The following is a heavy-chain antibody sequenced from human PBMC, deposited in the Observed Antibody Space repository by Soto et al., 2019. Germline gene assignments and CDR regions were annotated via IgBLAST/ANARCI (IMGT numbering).Heavy chain of an antibody. J-gene: IGHJ6*03. CDR3: ARGGLFCNSPSCTHNFSYMDV. CDR2: LNPNSGNR. D-gene: IGHD3-9*01. V-gene: IGHV1-8*01. Sequence: QLQLVQSGAEVKKPGASVKVSCKASGYTFTSYDINWVRQATGQGLEWMGWLNPNSGNRGYAQKCQGRVTMTRDTSTNTAYMELSSLKSEDTAVYYCARGGLFCNSPSCTHNFSYMDVWGKGTPVAVSS. CDR1: GYTFTSYD.